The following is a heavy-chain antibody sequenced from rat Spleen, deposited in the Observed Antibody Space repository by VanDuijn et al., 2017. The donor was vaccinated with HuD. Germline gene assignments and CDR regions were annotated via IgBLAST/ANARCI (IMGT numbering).Heavy chain of an antibody. J-gene: IGHJ1*01. V-gene: IGHV5-20*01. CDR2: ISYDGSST. CDR1: GFTFSNYD. CDR3: TGYNSYWYFDF. Sequence: EVQLVESGGGLVQPGRSMKLSCAASGFTFSNYDMAWVRQAPTTGLEWVASISYDGSSTYYRDSVKGRFTISRDNAKSTLYLQMDSLRSEDTATYYCTGYNSYWYFDFWGPGTMVTVSS. D-gene: IGHD1-5*01.